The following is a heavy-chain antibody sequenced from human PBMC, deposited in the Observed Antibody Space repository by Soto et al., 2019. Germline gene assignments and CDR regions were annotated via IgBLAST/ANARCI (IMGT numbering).Heavy chain of an antibody. Sequence: GGSLRLSCAASGFTFISYGMHWVRQAPGKELERVAVIWYEGSNKYYADYVKGRFTISRDNSKNTLYLQMNSLRAEDTAVYYCARDRDPGIAAAWAWVFDIWGQGTMVTGSS. CDR2: IWYEGSNK. V-gene: IGHV3-33*01. CDR3: ARDRDPGIAAAWAWVFDI. CDR1: GFTFISYG. J-gene: IGHJ3*02. D-gene: IGHD6-13*01.